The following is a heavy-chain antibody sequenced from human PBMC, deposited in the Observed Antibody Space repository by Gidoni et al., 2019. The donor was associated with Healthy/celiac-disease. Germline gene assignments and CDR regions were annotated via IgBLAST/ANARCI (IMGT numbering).Heavy chain of an antibody. D-gene: IGHD3-10*01. CDR1: GYTFTGYY. V-gene: IGHV1-2*02. J-gene: IGHJ5*02. CDR3: ARDLVRGVALSGWFDP. Sequence: QVQLVQSGAEVKKPGASVKVSCKASGYTFTGYYMHWVRQAPGQGLEWMGWINPNSGGTNYAQKFQGRVTMTRDTSISTAYMELSRLRSDDTAVYYCARDLVRGVALSGWFDPWGQGTLVTVSS. CDR2: INPNSGGT.